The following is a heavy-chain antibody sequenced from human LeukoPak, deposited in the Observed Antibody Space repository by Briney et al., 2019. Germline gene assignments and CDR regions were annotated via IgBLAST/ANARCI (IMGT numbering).Heavy chain of an antibody. J-gene: IGHJ1*01. Sequence: PGGSLRLSCAASGFIFSNYRMNWVRQAPGKGLEWVSYINSGSNTKYYANSVKGRFTISRDNAKNSLYLQMNSLRAEDTAVYYCATYSSLNRREFQYWGQGTLLTVSS. CDR2: INSGSNTK. CDR1: GFIFSNYR. CDR3: ATYSSLNRREFQY. V-gene: IGHV3-48*04. D-gene: IGHD3-22*01.